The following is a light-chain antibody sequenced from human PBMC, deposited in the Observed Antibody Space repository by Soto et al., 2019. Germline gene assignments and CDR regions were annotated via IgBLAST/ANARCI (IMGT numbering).Light chain of an antibody. J-gene: IGLJ1*01. V-gene: IGLV2-14*01. Sequence: QSVLTQPASVSGSPGQSITISCTGTSSDIGGYNYVSWYQQYPGKAPKLMIYEVSHRPSGVSDRFSGSKSGNTASLTISGLQAEDEADYYCSSYTSSIPLEYVSGTGTKVTVL. CDR2: EVS. CDR3: SSYTSSIPLEYV. CDR1: SSDIGGYNY.